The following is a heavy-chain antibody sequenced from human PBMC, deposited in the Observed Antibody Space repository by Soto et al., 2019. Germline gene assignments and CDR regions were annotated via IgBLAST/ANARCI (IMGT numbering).Heavy chain of an antibody. J-gene: IGHJ4*02. D-gene: IGHD2-15*01. V-gene: IGHV3-30*18. CDR3: AKDTGYCSGGSCYPYYFEY. CDR1: GFTFSSYG. CDR2: ISYDGSNK. Sequence: GGSLRLSCAASGFTFSSYGMHWVRQAPGKGLEWVAVISYDGSNKYYADSVKGRFTISRDNSKNTLFLQMNSLRAEDTAVYYCAKDTGYCSGGSCYPYYFEYWGQGTLVTVSS.